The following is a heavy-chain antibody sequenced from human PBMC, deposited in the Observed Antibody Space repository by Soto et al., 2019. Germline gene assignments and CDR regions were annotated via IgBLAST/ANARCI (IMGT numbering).Heavy chain of an antibody. Sequence: SETLSLTCAVYGGSFSGYYWSWIRQPPGKGLEWIGEINHSGSTNYNPSLKSRVTISVDTSKNQFSLKPSSVTAADTAVYYCARGIKDIVVVVAATRAFDIWGQGTMVTVSS. J-gene: IGHJ3*02. CDR1: GGSFSGYY. V-gene: IGHV4-34*01. D-gene: IGHD2-15*01. CDR3: ARGIKDIVVVVAATRAFDI. CDR2: INHSGST.